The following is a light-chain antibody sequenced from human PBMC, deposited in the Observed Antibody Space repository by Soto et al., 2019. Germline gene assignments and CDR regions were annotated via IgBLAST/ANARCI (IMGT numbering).Light chain of an antibody. CDR1: QSVGSD. CDR3: QQYSTTPRT. J-gene: IGKJ1*01. CDR2: WAS. Sequence: EIVMTQSPATLSVSPGERATLSCRASQSVGSDLAWYQQKPGQPPKLLIYWASTRESGVPDRFIGYGSGTEFTLTISSLQPEDVAVYYCQQYSTTPRTFGQGTKVDIK. V-gene: IGKV3-15*01.